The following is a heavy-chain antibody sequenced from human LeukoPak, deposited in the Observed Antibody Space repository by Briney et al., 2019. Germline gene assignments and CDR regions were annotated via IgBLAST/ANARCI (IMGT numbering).Heavy chain of an antibody. J-gene: IGHJ5*02. V-gene: IGHV3-33*06. CDR3: AKDAYSNYVNWFDP. CDR1: GFTFSSYG. Sequence: PTGRSLRLSCAASGFTFSSYGMHWVRQAPGKGLEWVAVIWYDGSNKYYADSVKGRFTISRDNSKNTLYLQMNSLRAEDTAVYYCAKDAYSNYVNWFDPWGQGTLVTVSS. CDR2: IWYDGSNK. D-gene: IGHD4-11*01.